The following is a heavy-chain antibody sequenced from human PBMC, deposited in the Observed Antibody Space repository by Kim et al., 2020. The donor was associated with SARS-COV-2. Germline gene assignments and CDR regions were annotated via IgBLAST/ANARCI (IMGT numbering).Heavy chain of an antibody. J-gene: IGHJ4*02. CDR1: GFTFSDYY. CDR3: ARVSGYSSGWEDY. Sequence: GGSLRLSCVASGFTFSDYYMSWIRQAPGKGLEWISYISSSSSYTDCADSVRGRFTISRDNAKNSLYLQMNSLRAEDTAVYYCARVSGYSSGWEDYWGQGTLVTVSS. CDR2: ISSSSSYT. V-gene: IGHV3-11*05. D-gene: IGHD6-19*01.